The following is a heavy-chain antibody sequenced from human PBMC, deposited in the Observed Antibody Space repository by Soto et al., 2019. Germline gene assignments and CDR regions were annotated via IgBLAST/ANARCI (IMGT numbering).Heavy chain of an antibody. D-gene: IGHD2-2*01. Sequence: SGGSLRLSCAASGFTFSSYAMSWVRQATGKGLEWVSAISGSGGSTYYADSVKGRFTISRDNSKNTLYLQMNSLRAEDTAVYYCAKLVVPAAMRGPYDYWGQGTLVTVSS. V-gene: IGHV3-23*01. CDR3: AKLVVPAAMRGPYDY. CDR1: GFTFSSYA. CDR2: ISGSGGST. J-gene: IGHJ4*02.